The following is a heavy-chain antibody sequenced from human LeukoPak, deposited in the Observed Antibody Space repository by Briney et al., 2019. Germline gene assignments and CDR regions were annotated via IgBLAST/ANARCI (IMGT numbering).Heavy chain of an antibody. V-gene: IGHV4-61*02. CDR3: ARESAWLQGYDY. CDR1: GGSISSGGYY. D-gene: IGHD5-24*01. CDR2: IYTSGST. J-gene: IGHJ4*02. Sequence: PSETLSLTCTVSGGSISSGGYYWSWIRQPAGKGLEWIGRIYTSGSTNYNPSLKSRVTISVDTSKNQFSLKLSSVTAADTAVYYCARESAWLQGYDYWGQGTLVTVSS.